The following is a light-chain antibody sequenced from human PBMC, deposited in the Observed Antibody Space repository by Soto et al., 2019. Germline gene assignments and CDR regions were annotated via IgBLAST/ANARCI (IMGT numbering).Light chain of an antibody. J-gene: IGKJ1*01. CDR2: GAS. V-gene: IGKV3-15*01. Sequence: EIVMALSPAAYSGVAVEGATLSWRASQSVATNLAWYQQKPGQPPRLLIYGASTRATGIPARFSGSGSGTEFTLTISSLQSVDFAVYSCKQYNNRLWKFGQGTKVDIK. CDR1: QSVATN. CDR3: KQYNNRLWK.